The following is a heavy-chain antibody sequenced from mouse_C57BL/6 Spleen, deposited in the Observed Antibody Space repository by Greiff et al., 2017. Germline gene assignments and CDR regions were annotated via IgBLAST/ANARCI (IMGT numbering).Heavy chain of an antibody. CDR3: ARSIPHYDAMDY. J-gene: IGHJ4*01. CDR2: IYPGDGDT. Sequence: VQLVESGPELVKPGASVKISCKASGYAFSSSWMNWVKQRPGKGLEWIGRIYPGDGDTNYNGKFKGKATLTADKSSSTAYMQLSSLTSEDSAVYFCARSIPHYDAMDYWGQGTSVTVSS. V-gene: IGHV1-82*01. CDR1: GYAFSSSW. D-gene: IGHD5-1-1*01.